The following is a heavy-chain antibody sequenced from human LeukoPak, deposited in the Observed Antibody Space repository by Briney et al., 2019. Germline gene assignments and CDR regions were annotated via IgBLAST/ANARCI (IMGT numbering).Heavy chain of an antibody. D-gene: IGHD1-26*01. CDR1: GFTFTTYA. CDR3: AKDLLEWEPTMVYFDY. J-gene: IGHJ4*02. V-gene: IGHV3-23*01. CDR2: ISGSGGST. Sequence: GGSLRLSCAASGFTFTTYAMSWVREAPGKGLEWVSAISGSGGSTYHADSVKGRFTISRDNSKNTLYLQMNSLRAEDTAVYYCAKDLLEWEPTMVYFDYWGQGTLVTVSS.